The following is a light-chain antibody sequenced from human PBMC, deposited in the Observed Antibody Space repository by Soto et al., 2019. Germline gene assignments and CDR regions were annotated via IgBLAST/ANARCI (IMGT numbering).Light chain of an antibody. CDR1: QSVSKY. CDR2: EAS. CDR3: QQRSNWRGT. Sequence: EIVLTQSPATLSLSPGERATRSCRASQSVSKYLAWYQHKPGQPPRLLIYEASNRATGIPARFSGSGSGTDFTLTISSLEPEDFAVYYCQQRSNWRGTFGQGTKVDIK. V-gene: IGKV3-11*01. J-gene: IGKJ2*02.